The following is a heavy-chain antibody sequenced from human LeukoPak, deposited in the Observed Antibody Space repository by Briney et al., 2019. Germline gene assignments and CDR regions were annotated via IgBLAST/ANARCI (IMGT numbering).Heavy chain of an antibody. D-gene: IGHD6-6*01. Sequence: SETLSLTCAVYGGSFSGYYWSWIRQPPGKGPEWIGEINHSGSTNYNPSLKSRVTISVDTSKNQFSLKLSSVTAADTAVCYCATRRIAARPGYFQHWGQGTLVTVSS. CDR1: GGSFSGYY. CDR2: INHSGST. J-gene: IGHJ1*01. CDR3: ATRRIAARPGYFQH. V-gene: IGHV4-34*01.